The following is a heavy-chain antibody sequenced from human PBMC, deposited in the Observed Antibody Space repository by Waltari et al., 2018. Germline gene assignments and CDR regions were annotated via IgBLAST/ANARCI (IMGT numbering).Heavy chain of an antibody. CDR2: IYYSGST. V-gene: IGHV4-59*08. CDR1: GGSISSYY. CDR3: ARGWELLDWFDP. Sequence: QVQLQESGPGLVKPSETLSLTCTVSGGSISSYYWSWFRQPPGKGLEWIGYIYYSGSTNYNPSLKSRVTISVDTSKNQFSLKLSSVTAADTAVYYCARGWELLDWFDPWGQGTLVTVSS. D-gene: IGHD1-26*01. J-gene: IGHJ5*02.